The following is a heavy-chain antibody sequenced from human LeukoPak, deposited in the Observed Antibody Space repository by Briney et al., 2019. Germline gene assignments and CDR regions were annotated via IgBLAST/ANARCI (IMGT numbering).Heavy chain of an antibody. CDR1: GSTFSSYE. Sequence: GGSLRLSCAASGSTFSSYEMNWVRQAPGKGLEWVSYISSSGSTIYYADSVKGRFTISRDNAKNSLYLQMNSLRAEDTAVYYCARDRLGATYFDYWGQGTLVTVSS. CDR3: ARDRLGATYFDY. V-gene: IGHV3-48*03. D-gene: IGHD1-26*01. J-gene: IGHJ4*02. CDR2: ISSSGSTI.